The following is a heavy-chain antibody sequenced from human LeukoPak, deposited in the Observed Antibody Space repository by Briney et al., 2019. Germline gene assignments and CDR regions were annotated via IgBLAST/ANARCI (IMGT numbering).Heavy chain of an antibody. J-gene: IGHJ4*02. CDR3: ARYYSRNFDY. CDR2: VYFSGST. Sequence: SETLSLTCTVSAGSISSYYWSWIRQPPGKGLEWIGYVYFSGSTNYNPSLKSRVTISVDTSQNQFSLKLNSVTVADTAVYYCARYYSRNFDYWGQGTLVTVSS. D-gene: IGHD1-26*01. V-gene: IGHV4-59*01. CDR1: AGSISSYY.